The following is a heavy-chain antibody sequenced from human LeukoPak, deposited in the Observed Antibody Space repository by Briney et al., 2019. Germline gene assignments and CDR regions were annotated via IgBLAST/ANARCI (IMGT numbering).Heavy chain of an antibody. Sequence: SQTLSLTCTVSGGSISSGSYYWSWIRQPAGKGLEWIGRIYTSGSTNYNPSLKSRVTISVDTSKNQFSLKLSSVTAADAAVYYCARGSTSNFDYWGQGTLVTVSS. CDR3: ARGSTSNFDY. D-gene: IGHD2-2*01. J-gene: IGHJ4*02. CDR1: GGSISSGSYY. V-gene: IGHV4-61*02. CDR2: IYTSGST.